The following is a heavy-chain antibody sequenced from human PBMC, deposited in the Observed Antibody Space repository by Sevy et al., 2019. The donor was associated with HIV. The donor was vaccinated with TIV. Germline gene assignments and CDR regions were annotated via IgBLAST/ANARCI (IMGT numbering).Heavy chain of an antibody. CDR1: GFTFRDYS. CDR2: ISSGSSYK. Sequence: GGSLRLSCEASGFTFRDYSMNWVRQAPGKGLEWVSCISSGSSYKKYGDSVKGRFTISRDNAKNSLYLQLNSLRAEDTAVYYCTRVDYYDTSGSHYWGQGTLVTVSS. J-gene: IGHJ4*02. D-gene: IGHD3-22*01. V-gene: IGHV3-21*01. CDR3: TRVDYYDTSGSHY.